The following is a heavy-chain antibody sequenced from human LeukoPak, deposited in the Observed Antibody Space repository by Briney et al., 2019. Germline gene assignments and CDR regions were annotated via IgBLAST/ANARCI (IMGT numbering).Heavy chain of an antibody. CDR3: AVYYDSSGSPFQH. V-gene: IGHV3-74*01. Sequence: GGSLRLSCAASGFTFSSYWMHWVRQAPGKGLVWVSRINSDGSSTSYADSVKGRFTISRDNAKNSLYLQMNSLRAEDTAVYYCAVYYDSSGSPFQHWGQGTLVTVSS. CDR1: GFTFSSYW. D-gene: IGHD3-22*01. J-gene: IGHJ1*01. CDR2: INSDGSST.